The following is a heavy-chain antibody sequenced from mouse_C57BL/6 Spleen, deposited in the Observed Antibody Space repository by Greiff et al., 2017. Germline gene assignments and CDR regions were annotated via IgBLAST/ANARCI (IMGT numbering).Heavy chain of an antibody. J-gene: IGHJ1*03. Sequence: QVQLQQPGAELVKPGASVKLSCKASGYTFTSYWMHWVKQRPGRGLEWIGRIDPNSGGTKYNEKFKSKATRTVDKASSTAYMQLSSLPSLDSAVYYCARLEDYDANWYFDVWGTGTTVTVSS. CDR2: IDPNSGGT. D-gene: IGHD2-4*01. CDR1: GYTFTSYW. CDR3: ARLEDYDANWYFDV. V-gene: IGHV1-72*01.